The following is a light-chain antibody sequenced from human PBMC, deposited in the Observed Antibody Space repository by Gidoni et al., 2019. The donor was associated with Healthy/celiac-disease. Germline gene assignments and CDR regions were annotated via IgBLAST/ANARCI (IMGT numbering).Light chain of an antibody. CDR2: DAS. CDR3: QQYNSYWT. V-gene: IGKV1-5*01. Sequence: DIQMTQSPSTLSASVGDRVTITCRASQIISSWLAWYQQKPGKAPKLLIYDASSLESGVPSRFSGSGSGTEFTLTISSLQPDDFAPYYCQQYNSYWTFGQGTKVEIK. CDR1: QIISSW. J-gene: IGKJ1*01.